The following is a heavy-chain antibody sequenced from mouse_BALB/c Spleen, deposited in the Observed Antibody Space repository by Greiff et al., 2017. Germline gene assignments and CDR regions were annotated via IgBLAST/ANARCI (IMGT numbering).Heavy chain of an antibody. Sequence: EVQGVESGGGLVQPGGSLKLSCAASGFTFSSYTMSWVRQTPEKRLEWVAYISNGGGSTYYPDTVKGRFTISRDNAKNTLYLQMSSLKSEDTAMYYGARRDYYGTYFDYWGQGTTLTVSS. D-gene: IGHD1-1*01. V-gene: IGHV5-12-2*01. CDR3: ARRDYYGTYFDY. J-gene: IGHJ2*01. CDR1: GFTFSSYT. CDR2: ISNGGGST.